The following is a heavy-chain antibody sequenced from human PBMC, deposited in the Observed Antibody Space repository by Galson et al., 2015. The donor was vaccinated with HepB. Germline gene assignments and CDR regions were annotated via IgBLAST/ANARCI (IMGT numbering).Heavy chain of an antibody. CDR2: IYWNDDK. Sequence: PALVKPTQTLTLTCTFSGFSLSTSGVGVGWIRQPPGKALEWLALIYWNDDKRYSPSLKSRLTVTKDTSKNQVVLTMTNMDPVDTATYYCAHRRGGSYYSYWGQGTLVTVSS. D-gene: IGHD1-26*01. CDR1: GFSLSTSGVG. J-gene: IGHJ4*02. V-gene: IGHV2-5*01. CDR3: AHRRGGSYYSY.